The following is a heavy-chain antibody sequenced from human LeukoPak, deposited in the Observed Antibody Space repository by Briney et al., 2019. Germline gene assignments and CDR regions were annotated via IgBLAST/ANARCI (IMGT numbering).Heavy chain of an antibody. J-gene: IGHJ5*02. D-gene: IGHD6-13*01. CDR1: GFTFSNYD. CDR2: INRSGSTI. Sequence: PGGSLRLSCAASGFTFSNYDMNWVRQAPGKGLEWISYINRSGSTISYADSVRGRFTISRDNAKNSLYLQMNTLRAEDTAVYYCARDIGAAAYDWFDLWGQGTLVTVSS. CDR3: ARDIGAAAYDWFDL. V-gene: IGHV3-48*03.